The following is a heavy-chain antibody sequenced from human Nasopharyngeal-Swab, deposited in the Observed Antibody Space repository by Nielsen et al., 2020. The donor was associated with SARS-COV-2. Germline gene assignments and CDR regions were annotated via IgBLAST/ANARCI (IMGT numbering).Heavy chain of an antibody. J-gene: IGHJ4*02. Sequence: GESLKISCAASGFTFSSYEMNWVRQAPGKGLEWVSYISSSGSTIYYADSVKGRFTISRDNAKNSLYLQMNSLRAEDTAVYYCTRSIGKDGFDYWGQGTLVTVSS. D-gene: IGHD1-1*01. CDR2: ISSSGSTI. CDR3: TRSIGKDGFDY. V-gene: IGHV3-48*03. CDR1: GFTFSSYE.